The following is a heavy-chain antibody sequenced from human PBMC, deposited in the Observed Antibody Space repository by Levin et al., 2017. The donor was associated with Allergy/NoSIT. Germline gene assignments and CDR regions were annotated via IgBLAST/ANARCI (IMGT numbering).Heavy chain of an antibody. V-gene: IGHV1-18*01. CDR2: ISTDTGNR. CDR1: GYTFRNYG. CDR3: ARRVVGAKGWFAP. Sequence: PVASVKVSCKASGYTFRNYGISWVRQAPGRGLEWLGWISTDTGNRHYAQNLQGRVTMTTDTSTDTAHLELRSLRSDDTAIYYCARRVVGAKGWFAPWGQGTPVTVS. J-gene: IGHJ5*02. D-gene: IGHD2-15*01.